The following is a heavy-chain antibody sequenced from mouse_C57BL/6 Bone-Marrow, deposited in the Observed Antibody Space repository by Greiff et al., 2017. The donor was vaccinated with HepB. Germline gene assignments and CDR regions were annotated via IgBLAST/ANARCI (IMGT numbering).Heavy chain of an antibody. Sequence: QVQLQQSGAELARPGASVKLSCKASGYTFTSYGISWVKQRTGQGLEWIGEIYPRSGNTYYNEKFKGKATLTADKSSSTAYMELRSLTSEDSAVYFCARSAPSYYYGRDFYYWGQGTTLTVSS. CDR2: IYPRSGNT. CDR1: GYTFTSYG. V-gene: IGHV1-81*01. J-gene: IGHJ2*01. CDR3: ARSAPSYYYGRDFYY. D-gene: IGHD1-1*01.